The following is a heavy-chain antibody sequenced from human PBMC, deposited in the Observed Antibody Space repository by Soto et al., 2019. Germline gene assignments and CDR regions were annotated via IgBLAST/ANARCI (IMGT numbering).Heavy chain of an antibody. Sequence: EVQLLESGGGLVQPGGSLRLSCAASGFTFSSYAMSWVRQAPGKGLEWVSAISGSGGSTYYADSVKGRFTISRDNSKNTLYRQMNSLRAENTAVYYCASKKDYYGAGSYLDYWGQGTLVTVSS. CDR2: ISGSGGST. CDR1: GFTFSSYA. CDR3: ASKKDYYGAGSYLDY. V-gene: IGHV3-23*01. D-gene: IGHD3-10*01. J-gene: IGHJ4*02.